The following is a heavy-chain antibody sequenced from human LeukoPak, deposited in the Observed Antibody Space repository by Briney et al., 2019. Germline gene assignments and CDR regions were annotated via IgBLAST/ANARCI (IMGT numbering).Heavy chain of an antibody. CDR1: GFTVSSNY. D-gene: IGHD4-17*01. CDR3: ARDPINYGDYYYYGMDV. J-gene: IGHJ6*02. CDR2: IKQDGSEK. Sequence: GGSLRLSCAASGFTVSSNYMSWVRQAPGKGLEWVANIKQDGSEKYYVDSVKGRFTISRDNAKNSLYLQMNSLRAEDTAVYYCARDPINYGDYYYYGMDVWGQGTTVTVSS. V-gene: IGHV3-7*01.